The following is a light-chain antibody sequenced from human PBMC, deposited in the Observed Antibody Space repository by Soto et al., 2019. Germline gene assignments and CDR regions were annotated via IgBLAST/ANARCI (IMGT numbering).Light chain of an antibody. V-gene: IGKV3-20*01. CDR2: GAS. CDR3: QQYGSSPLFT. Sequence: IVLTQSPGTLSLSPGERATLSCRASQSFSTSYLAWYQQKPGQAPRLLIYGASNRATGIPDRFSGSGSGTDFTLTISRLEPEDFAVYYCQQYGSSPLFTFGPGTKVDIK. J-gene: IGKJ3*01. CDR1: QSFSTSY.